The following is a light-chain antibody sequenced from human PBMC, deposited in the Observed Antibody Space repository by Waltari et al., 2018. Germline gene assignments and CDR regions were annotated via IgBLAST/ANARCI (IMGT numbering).Light chain of an antibody. J-gene: IGKJ1*01. V-gene: IGKV3-20*01. CDR1: QRVSRT. CDR3: QHYVRLPVT. Sequence: EIVLTQSPGTLSLSPGDRATLSCRASQRVSRTLAWYQQKPGQAPRLLIYGASTRATGIPERFSGGGSGTDFSLTISRLEPEDFAVYYCQHYVRLPVTFGQGTKVEIK. CDR2: GAS.